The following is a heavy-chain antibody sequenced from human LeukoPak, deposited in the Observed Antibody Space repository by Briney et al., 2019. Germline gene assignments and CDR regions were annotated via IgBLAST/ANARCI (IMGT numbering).Heavy chain of an antibody. Sequence: ASVKVSCKASGYIFTSYGMNWVRQAPGQGLEWVGWISVYNGDTYYAQKLQGRVTMTTDTSTSTVYMDLRGLRSDDTAWYYCARGLGWNSPDAEDFLHWGQGTLVTVSS. V-gene: IGHV1-18*01. CDR2: ISVYNGDT. CDR1: GYIFTSYG. CDR3: ARGLGWNSPDAEDFLH. J-gene: IGHJ1*01. D-gene: IGHD1-7*01.